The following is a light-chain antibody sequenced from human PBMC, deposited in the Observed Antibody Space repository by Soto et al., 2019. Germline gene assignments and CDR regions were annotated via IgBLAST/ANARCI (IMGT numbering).Light chain of an antibody. J-gene: IGKJ4*01. Sequence: DIPITQCPPTLPASVGDRVTITCRASQSISNWLAWYHQKPGTAPKFLIYHASNLQSGVPSRFSGSGSGTEFTLTISSLQPDDFATYYCQQYNSSPTFGGGTKVDIK. CDR1: QSISNW. CDR3: QQYNSSPT. CDR2: HAS. V-gene: IGKV1-5*01.